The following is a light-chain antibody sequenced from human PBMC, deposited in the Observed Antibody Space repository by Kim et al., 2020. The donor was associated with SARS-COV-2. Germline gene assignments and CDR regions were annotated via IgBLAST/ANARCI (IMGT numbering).Light chain of an antibody. CDR1: QSIDSW. J-gene: IGKJ4*01. Sequence: DNQMTQSPSALSASVGDRVTITCRASQSIDSWLAWYQEKPGKAPKVLIYDASTLESGVPSRFSGSGSGTEFTLTISSLQPDDFATYYCQLYRSYPLTLGGGTKVDIK. CDR3: QLYRSYPLT. V-gene: IGKV1-5*01. CDR2: DAS.